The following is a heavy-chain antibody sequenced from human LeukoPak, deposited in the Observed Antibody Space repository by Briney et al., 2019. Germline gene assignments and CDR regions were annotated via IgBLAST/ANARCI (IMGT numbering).Heavy chain of an antibody. D-gene: IGHD3-10*01. J-gene: IGHJ2*01. V-gene: IGHV4-59*01. CDR2: IYYLGST. Sequence: PSETLSLTCTVSGGSLSSYYWSWIRQPPGKGLEWVGHIYYLGSTNNNPSLKSRVTISIDTSKNYFSLKLNSVIAADTAVYYCARDRPGSYWYFDLWGRGTLVTVSS. CDR1: GGSLSSYY. CDR3: ARDRPGSYWYFDL.